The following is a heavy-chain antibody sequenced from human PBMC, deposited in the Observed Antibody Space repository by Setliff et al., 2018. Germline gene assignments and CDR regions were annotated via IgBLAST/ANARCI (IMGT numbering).Heavy chain of an antibody. V-gene: IGHV4-39*01. CDR1: GASITKINYY. D-gene: IGHD3-16*01. CDR3: ARLPNYVWGSPVDY. CDR2: IFYSGRT. Sequence: PSETLSLTCTVSGASITKINYYWGLIRQPPGKGLEWIGSIFYSGRTFYNPSLKSRVTISVDTSKNQFSLTLSSVTAADTAVYYCARLPNYVWGSPVDYWGQGTLVTVSS. J-gene: IGHJ4*02.